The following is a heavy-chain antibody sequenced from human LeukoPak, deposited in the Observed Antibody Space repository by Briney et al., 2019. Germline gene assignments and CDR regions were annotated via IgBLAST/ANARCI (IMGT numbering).Heavy chain of an antibody. J-gene: IGHJ4*02. CDR1: GGSFSGYY. D-gene: IGHD4-17*01. V-gene: IGHV4-34*01. CDR2: INHSGST. Sequence: PSETLSLTCAVYGGSFSGYYWSWIPQPPGKGLEWIGEINHSGSTNYNPSLKSRVTISVDTSKNQFSLKLSSVTAADTAVYYCARGTMTTVTYYFDYWGQGTLVTVSS. CDR3: ARGTMTTVTYYFDY.